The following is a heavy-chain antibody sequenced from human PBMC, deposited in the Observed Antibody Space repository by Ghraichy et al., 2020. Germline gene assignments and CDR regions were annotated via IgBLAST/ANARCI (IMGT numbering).Heavy chain of an antibody. V-gene: IGHV4-59*01. D-gene: IGHD6-13*01. J-gene: IGHJ2*01. Sequence: SETLSLTCTVSGGSISSYYWSWIRQPPGKGLEWIGYIYYSGSTNYNPSLKSRVTISVDTSKNQFSLKLSSVTAADTAVYYCAGDGKHSSSLVIPYWYFDLWGRGTLVTVSS. CDR1: GGSISSYY. CDR2: IYYSGST. CDR3: AGDGKHSSSLVIPYWYFDL.